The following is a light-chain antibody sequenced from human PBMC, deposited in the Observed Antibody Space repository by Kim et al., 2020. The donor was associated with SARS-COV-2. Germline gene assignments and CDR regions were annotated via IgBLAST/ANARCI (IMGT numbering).Light chain of an antibody. V-gene: IGLV2-11*03. CDR1: SNEVGGYKY. Sequence: PGQSVTISCTGTSNEVGGYKYVSWYQQHPGKAPKLMIYDVNNRPSGVPDRFSGSKSGNTASLTISGLQPEDEADYYCCSYAGSYTIFGGGTKLTVL. CDR2: DVN. CDR3: CSYAGSYTI. J-gene: IGLJ2*01.